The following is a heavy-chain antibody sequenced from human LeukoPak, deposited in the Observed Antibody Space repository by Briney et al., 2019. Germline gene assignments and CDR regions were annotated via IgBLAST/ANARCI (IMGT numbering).Heavy chain of an antibody. CDR3: ARDSSGWYHWFDP. V-gene: IGHV1-3*03. Sequence: ASVKVSCKASGYTFTSYTLHWVRQAPRQRLEWMGWINGGNSNTKYSQEFQGRVTITRDTSASTAYMELSSLRSEDTAVYYCARDSSGWYHWFDPWGQGTLVTVSS. D-gene: IGHD6-19*01. CDR1: GYTFTSYT. J-gene: IGHJ5*02. CDR2: INGGNSNT.